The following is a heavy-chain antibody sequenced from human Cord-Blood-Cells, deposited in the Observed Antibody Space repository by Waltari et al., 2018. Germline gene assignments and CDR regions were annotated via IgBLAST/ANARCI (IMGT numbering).Heavy chain of an antibody. CDR3: ARAGYCGGDCYSDAFDI. J-gene: IGHJ3*02. V-gene: IGHV1-69*06. D-gene: IGHD2-21*01. CDR2: ILPIVGTA. CDR1: GGTFSSYA. Sequence: QVQLVQSGAEVKKPGSSVKVSCKASGGTFSSYAISWVRQAPGQGLEWVEWILPIVGTANYEQKFQGRVTITADKSTRTAYMELSSRSSEDTAVYYCARAGYCGGDCYSDAFDIWGQGTMVTVSS.